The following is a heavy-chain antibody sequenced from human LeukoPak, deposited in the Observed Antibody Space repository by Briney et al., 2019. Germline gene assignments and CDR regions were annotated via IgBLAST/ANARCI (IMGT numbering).Heavy chain of an antibody. D-gene: IGHD5-18*01. CDR1: GFTCSSYG. CDR3: AKDPAMVTFHWFDP. J-gene: IGHJ5*02. V-gene: IGHV3-30*02. CDR2: IRYDGSNK. Sequence: GGSLRLSCAASGFTCSSYGMHWVRQAPGKGLEWVAFIRYDGSNKYYADSVKGRFTISRDNSKNTLYLQMNSLRAEDTAVYYCAKDPAMVTFHWFDPWGQGTLVTVSS.